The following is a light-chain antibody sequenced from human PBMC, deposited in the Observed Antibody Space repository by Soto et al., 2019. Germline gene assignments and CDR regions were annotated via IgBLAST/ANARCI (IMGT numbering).Light chain of an antibody. Sequence: DIQMTQSPTSLSASVGDRVTITCRASQGIRNFVAWYQQKPGKAPKLLIYAASTLQSGVPSRFSGSGFGTDFTLTINSLPPEDGATYSCQKYSSVPVFGPGTKVEIK. CDR2: AAS. CDR1: QGIRNF. V-gene: IGKV1-27*01. CDR3: QKYSSVPV. J-gene: IGKJ3*01.